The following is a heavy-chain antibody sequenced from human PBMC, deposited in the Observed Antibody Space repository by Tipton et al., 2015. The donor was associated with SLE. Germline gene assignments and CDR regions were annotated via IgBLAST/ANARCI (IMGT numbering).Heavy chain of an antibody. CDR2: VYTSGVT. J-gene: IGHJ5*02. CDR3: ARLPTGFPNWFDP. D-gene: IGHD4-17*01. CDR1: GGSITSGSFF. V-gene: IGHV4-61*09. Sequence: TLSLTCTVSGGSITSGSFFWSWIRQPAGKGLEYIGHVYTSGVTDYNPSLRGRVTISVDTSKNQFSLKLSSVTAADTAVYYCARLPTGFPNWFDPWGQGTLVTVSS.